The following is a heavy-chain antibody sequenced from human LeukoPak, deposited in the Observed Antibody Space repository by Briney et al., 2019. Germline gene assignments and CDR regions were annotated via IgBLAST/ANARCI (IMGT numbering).Heavy chain of an antibody. CDR2: INHSGST. J-gene: IGHJ4*02. CDR1: GGSFSGYY. V-gene: IGHV4-34*01. D-gene: IGHD2-21*02. CDR3: AGAYCGGDCYLQPPVY. Sequence: PSETLSLTCAVYGGSFSGYYWSWIRQPPGKGLEWIGEINHSGSTNYNPSLKSRVTISVDTSKNQFSLKLSSVTAADTAVYYCAGAYCGGDCYLQPPVYRGQGTLVTVSS.